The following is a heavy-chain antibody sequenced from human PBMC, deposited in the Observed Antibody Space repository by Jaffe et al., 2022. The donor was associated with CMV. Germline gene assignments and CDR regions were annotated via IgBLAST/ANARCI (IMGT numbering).Heavy chain of an antibody. CDR1: GFTFTSYW. V-gene: IGHV3-7*01. CDR2: IRQDGSDK. Sequence: EAQLVESGGGLVQPGGSLRLSCEASGFTFTSYWMSWVRQAPGKGLEWVADIRQDGSDKYYVDSVKGRFTISRDNARNSVYLQMNSLRVEDTAVYYCARIPKRECGGDCSGVYWGQGTLVTVSS. D-gene: IGHD2-21*02. CDR3: ARIPKRECGGDCSGVY. J-gene: IGHJ4*02.